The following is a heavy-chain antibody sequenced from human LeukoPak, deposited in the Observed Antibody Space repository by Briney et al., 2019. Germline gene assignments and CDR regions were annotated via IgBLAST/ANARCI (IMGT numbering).Heavy chain of an antibody. CDR1: GYRFASNW. J-gene: IGHJ5*02. CDR3: AKNLGYCSSSTCYNWFDP. V-gene: IGHV5-51*01. CDR2: IYPDDSDT. Sequence: GESLKISCKSSGYRFASNWIGWVRQMPGKGLEWMGIIYPDDSDTRYSPSFQGQVTISADKSISTAYLQWSSLKASDTAMYYCAKNLGYCSSSTCYNWFDPWGQGTLVTVSS. D-gene: IGHD2-2*01.